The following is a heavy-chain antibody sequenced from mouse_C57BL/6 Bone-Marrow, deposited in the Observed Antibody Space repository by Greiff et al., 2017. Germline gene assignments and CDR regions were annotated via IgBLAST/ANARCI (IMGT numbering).Heavy chain of an antibody. V-gene: IGHV1-81*01. CDR2: IYPRSGNT. Sequence: QVQLKQSGAELARPGASVKLSCKASGYTFTSYGISWVKQRTGQGLEWIGEIYPRSGNTYYNEKFKGKATLTADKSSSTAYMELRSLTSEDSAVYFCARLGFLWLAYWGQGTLVTVSA. CDR1: GYTFTSYG. J-gene: IGHJ3*01. CDR3: ARLGFLWLAY. D-gene: IGHD2-2*01.